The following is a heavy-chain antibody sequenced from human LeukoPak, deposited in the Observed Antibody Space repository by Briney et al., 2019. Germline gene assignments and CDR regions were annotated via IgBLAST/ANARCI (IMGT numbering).Heavy chain of an antibody. CDR2: THHSGSS. D-gene: IGHD2-21*01. J-gene: IGHJ4*02. CDR3: ARHHYFALAY. V-gene: IGHV4-4*02. Sequence: PSGTLSLTCAVSGDSVSYDNWWSWVRQPTGKGLEWIGETHHSGSSNYNPSLKSRVTVSVDKSKNQVSLSLTSVTAADTAVYYCARHHYFALAYWGQGTLVTVSS. CDR1: GDSVSYDNW.